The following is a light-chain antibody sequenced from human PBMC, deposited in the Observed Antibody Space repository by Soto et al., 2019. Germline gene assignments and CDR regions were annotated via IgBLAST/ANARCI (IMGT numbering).Light chain of an antibody. CDR1: QSVSSK. CDR3: QQYGSSIQT. J-gene: IGKJ1*01. V-gene: IGKV3-20*01. CDR2: GAS. Sequence: EIELTQSPATLSVSPVKRATLSCRASQSVSSKLAWYQQRPGQPPKLLIFGASHRAPDIPDRFSGSGSGTDFTLTISRLEPEDFAMYYCQQYGSSIQTFGQGTKVDI.